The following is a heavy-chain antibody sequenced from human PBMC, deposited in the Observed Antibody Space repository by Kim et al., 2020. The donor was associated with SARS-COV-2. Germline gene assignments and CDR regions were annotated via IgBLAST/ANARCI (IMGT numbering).Heavy chain of an antibody. J-gene: IGHJ4*02. CDR3: AKRWGQRYFDWSYDY. V-gene: IGHV3-23*01. Sequence: ADSVKGRFTISRDNSKNTVDLQMNSLRVDDTAVYYCAKRWGQRYFDWSYDYWGQGTLVTVSS. D-gene: IGHD3-9*01.